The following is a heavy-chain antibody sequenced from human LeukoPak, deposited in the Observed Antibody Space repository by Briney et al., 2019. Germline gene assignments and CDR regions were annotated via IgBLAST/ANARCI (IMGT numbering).Heavy chain of an antibody. CDR1: GGSISSYY. J-gene: IGHJ5*02. Sequence: SETLSLTCTVSGGSISSYYWSWIRQPPGKGLEWIGYIYYSGSTYYNPSLKSRVTISVDTSKNQFSLKLSSVTAADTAVYYCARSRAGLTSNWFDPWGQGTLVTVSS. CDR2: IYYSGST. D-gene: IGHD6-19*01. V-gene: IGHV4-59*12. CDR3: ARSRAGLTSNWFDP.